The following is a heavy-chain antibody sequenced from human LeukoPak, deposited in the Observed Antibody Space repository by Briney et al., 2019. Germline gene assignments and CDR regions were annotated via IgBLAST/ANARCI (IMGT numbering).Heavy chain of an antibody. CDR1: GGTFSSYA. J-gene: IGHJ6*02. V-gene: IGHV1-69*04. CDR2: IIPILGIA. Sequence: ASVKVSCKASGGTFSSYAISWVRQAPGQGLEWMGRIIPILGIANYAQKFQGRVTITADKSTSTAYMELSSLRSEDTAVYYCARGKVAARQGNYYYYYGMDVWGQGTTVTVSS. CDR3: ARGKVAARQGNYYYYYGMDV. D-gene: IGHD6-6*01.